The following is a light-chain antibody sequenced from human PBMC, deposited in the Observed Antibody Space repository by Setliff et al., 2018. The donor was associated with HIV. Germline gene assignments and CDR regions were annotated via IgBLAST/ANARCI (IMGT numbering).Light chain of an antibody. J-gene: IGLJ2*01. Sequence: SYELTQPPSVSEAPGKAARITCGGKNIGSKSVHWYQQRPGQAPVLVIYYDSDRPSGIPERFSGSNSGNTATLTISRVEAGDEADYYCQVWDSSSDRHVVFGGGTQLT. V-gene: IGLV3-21*04. CDR1: NIGSKS. CDR2: YDS. CDR3: QVWDSSSDRHVV.